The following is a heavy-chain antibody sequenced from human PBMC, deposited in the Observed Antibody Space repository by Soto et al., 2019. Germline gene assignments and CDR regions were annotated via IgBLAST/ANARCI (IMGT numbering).Heavy chain of an antibody. D-gene: IGHD5-12*01. CDR2: VIPIFGTA. CDR3: ARDLATITRWFDP. CDR1: GGTFSSYA. Sequence: SVKVSCKASGGTFSSYAISWVRQAPGQGLEWMGGVIPIFGTANYAQKFQGRVTITADKSTSTAYMELSSLRSEDTAVYYCARDLATITRWFDPWGQGTLVTVSS. J-gene: IGHJ5*02. V-gene: IGHV1-69*06.